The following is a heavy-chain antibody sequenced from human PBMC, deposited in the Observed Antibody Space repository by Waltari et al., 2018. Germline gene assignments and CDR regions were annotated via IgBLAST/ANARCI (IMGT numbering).Heavy chain of an antibody. CDR1: GYTFNGYY. Sequence: QVQLVQSGAEVKKPGASVKVSCKASGYTFNGYYMHWVRQAPGQGLEWRGRINPNRCGTNYAQKFQGRVTMTRDTSISTAYMELSRLRSDDTSVYYCARAEITKAVADSTHLDSWGQGTLVTVSS. J-gene: IGHJ4*02. D-gene: IGHD6-19*01. CDR3: ARAEITKAVADSTHLDS. V-gene: IGHV1-2*06. CDR2: INPNRCGT.